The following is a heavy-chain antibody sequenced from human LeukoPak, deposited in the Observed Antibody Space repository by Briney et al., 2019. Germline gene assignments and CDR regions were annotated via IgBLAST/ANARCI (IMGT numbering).Heavy chain of an antibody. CDR3: ARVDVVGAAHPYYYGMDV. CDR2: ISSSGSTI. D-gene: IGHD3-22*01. Sequence: GGSLRLSCAASGFTFSSYEMNWVRQAPGKGLEWVSYISSSGSTIYYADSVKGRFTISRDNAKNSLYLQMNSLRAEDTAVYYCARVDVVGAAHPYYYGMDVWGKGTTVTVSS. V-gene: IGHV3-48*03. J-gene: IGHJ6*04. CDR1: GFTFSSYE.